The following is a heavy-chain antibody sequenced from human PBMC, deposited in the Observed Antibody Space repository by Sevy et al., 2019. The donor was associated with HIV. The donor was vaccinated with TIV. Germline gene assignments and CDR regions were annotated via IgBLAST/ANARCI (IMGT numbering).Heavy chain of an antibody. CDR1: RFTFSDYY. J-gene: IGHJ4*02. CDR2: IRSGGTTM. V-gene: IGHV3-11*01. D-gene: IGHD1-1*01. Sequence: GGSLRLSCAASRFTFSDYYMSWIRQAPGKGLEWVSYIRSGGTTMYYADSLKGRFTISRDNAKNSLYLQMNSLRAEDTAVYYCARVRYNYGSYYFDYWGQGTLVTVSS. CDR3: ARVRYNYGSYYFDY.